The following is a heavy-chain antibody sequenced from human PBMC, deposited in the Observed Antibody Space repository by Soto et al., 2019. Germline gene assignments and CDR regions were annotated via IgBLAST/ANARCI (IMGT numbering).Heavy chain of an antibody. V-gene: IGHV1-69*08. CDR3: ARAVAGTSNLDS. CDR1: GGTFSTST. D-gene: IGHD6-19*01. Sequence: QVQLVQSGAEVKKPGSSVKVSFQASGGTFSTSTISWVRQAPGQGLEWMGRTIPIVDRAIYAQNFQGRVTMTADKSMNTVYMDMFSLRSDDTAVYYCARAVAGTSNLDSWGQGTLVTVSS. CDR2: TIPIVDRA. J-gene: IGHJ4*02.